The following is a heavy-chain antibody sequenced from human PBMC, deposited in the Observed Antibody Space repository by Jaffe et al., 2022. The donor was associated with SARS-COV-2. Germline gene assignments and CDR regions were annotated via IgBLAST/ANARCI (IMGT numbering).Heavy chain of an antibody. CDR2: IWHSGST. D-gene: IGHD1-1*01. Sequence: QVQLQESGPGPVKPSQTLSLTCTVSGGSISSGDYFWSWIRQPPGKGLEWIGYIWHSGSTSYNPSLKSRVSISGDTSKNQFSLSLSSVTAADTAVYYCARGLEHRTAPFDYWGQGTLVTVSS. CDR1: GGSISSGDYF. CDR3: ARGLEHRTAPFDY. J-gene: IGHJ4*02. V-gene: IGHV4-30-4*01.